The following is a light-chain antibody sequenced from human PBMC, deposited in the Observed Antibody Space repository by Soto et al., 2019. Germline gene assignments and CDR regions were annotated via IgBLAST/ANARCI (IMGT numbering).Light chain of an antibody. J-gene: IGLJ1*01. CDR3: CSYAGSYILWV. CDR1: SSDVGGYNY. V-gene: IGLV2-11*01. Sequence: QSALTQPRSVSGSPGQSVTISCTGTSSDVGGYNYVSWYQHHPGKVPKLMIYDVSKRPSGVPDRFYGSKSGNTASLTISGLQAEDEADYYCCSYAGSYILWVFGTGTKLTVL. CDR2: DVS.